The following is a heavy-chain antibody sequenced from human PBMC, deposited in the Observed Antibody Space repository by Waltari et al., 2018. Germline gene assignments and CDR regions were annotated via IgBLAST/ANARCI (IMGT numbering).Heavy chain of an antibody. V-gene: IGHV3-30*18. CDR3: AKGSRGGSYFDY. CDR1: GFTFSSYG. CDR2: ISYDGSNK. Sequence: QVQLVESGGGVVQPGRSLRLSCAASGFTFSSYGMHWVRQAPGKGLEWVAVISYDGSNKYDADSVKGRFTISRDNSKNTLYLQMNSLRAEDTAVYYCAKGSRGGSYFDYWGQGTLVTVSS. D-gene: IGHD1-26*01. J-gene: IGHJ4*02.